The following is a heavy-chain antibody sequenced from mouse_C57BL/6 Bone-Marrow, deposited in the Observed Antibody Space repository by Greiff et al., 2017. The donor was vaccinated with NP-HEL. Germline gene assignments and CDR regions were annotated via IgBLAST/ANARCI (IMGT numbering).Heavy chain of an antibody. CDR1: GFTFSDYY. Sequence: EVQLVESGGGLVQPGGSLKLSCAASGFTFSDYYMYWVRQTPEKRLEWVAYISNGGGSTYYPDTVKGRFTISRDNAKNTLYLQMSRLKSEDTAMYYCARQGGYGNYDDVWGTGTTVTVSS. V-gene: IGHV5-12*01. D-gene: IGHD2-1*01. CDR3: ARQGGYGNYDDV. CDR2: ISNGGGST. J-gene: IGHJ1*03.